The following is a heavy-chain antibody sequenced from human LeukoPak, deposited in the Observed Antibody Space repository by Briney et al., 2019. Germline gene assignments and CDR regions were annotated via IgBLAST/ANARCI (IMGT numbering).Heavy chain of an antibody. CDR3: ARHHSGSYYYFDY. J-gene: IGHJ4*02. CDR1: GGSISSSSYY. D-gene: IGHD1-26*01. V-gene: IGHV4-39*01. CDR2: IYYSGST. Sequence: PSETLSLTCTVSGGSISSSSYYWGWIRQPPGKGLEWIGSIYYSGSTYYNPSLKSRVTISVDTSKNQFSLKLSSVTAADTAVYYCARHHSGSYYYFDYCGQGTLVTVSS.